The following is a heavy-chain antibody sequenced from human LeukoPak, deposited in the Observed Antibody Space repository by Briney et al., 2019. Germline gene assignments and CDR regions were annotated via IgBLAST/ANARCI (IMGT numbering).Heavy chain of an antibody. CDR3: ARTWVSSGPNFNWYFDL. V-gene: IGHV4-39*01. D-gene: IGHD4/OR15-4a*01. CDR1: GGSISSSSYY. Sequence: PSETLSLTCTVSGGSISSSSYYWGWIRQPPGKGLEWIGSIYYSGSTYYNPSLKSRVTISVDTSKNQFSLKLSSVTAADTAVYYCARTWVSSGPNFNWYFDLWGRGTLVTVSS. J-gene: IGHJ2*01. CDR2: IYYSGST.